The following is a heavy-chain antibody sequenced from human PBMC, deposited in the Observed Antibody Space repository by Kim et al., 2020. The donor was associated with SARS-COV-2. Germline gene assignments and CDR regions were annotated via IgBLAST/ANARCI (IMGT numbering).Heavy chain of an antibody. CDR2: IYYSGST. CDR3: ARGATIGGGPYYYYYGMDV. D-gene: IGHD5-12*01. V-gene: IGHV4-59*01. CDR1: GGSISSYY. Sequence: SETLSLTCTVSGGSISSYYWSWIRQPPGKGLEWIGYIYYSGSTNYNPSLKSRVTISVDTSKNQFSLKLSSVTAADTAVYYCARGATIGGGPYYYYYGMDVWGQGTTVTVSS. J-gene: IGHJ6*02.